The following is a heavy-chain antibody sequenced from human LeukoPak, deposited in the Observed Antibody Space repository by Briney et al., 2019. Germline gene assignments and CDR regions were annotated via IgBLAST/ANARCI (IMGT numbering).Heavy chain of an antibody. CDR2: ISSSSSYI. J-gene: IGHJ6*02. Sequence: GGSLRLSCAASGFTFSSYSMNWVRQAPGKGLEWVSSISSSSSYIYYADSVKGRFTISRDNAKNSLYLQMNSLRAEDTAVYYCARDHRAVAGTYYYGMDVWGQGTTVTVSS. CDR3: ARDHRAVAGTYYYGMDV. CDR1: GFTFSSYS. D-gene: IGHD6-19*01. V-gene: IGHV3-21*01.